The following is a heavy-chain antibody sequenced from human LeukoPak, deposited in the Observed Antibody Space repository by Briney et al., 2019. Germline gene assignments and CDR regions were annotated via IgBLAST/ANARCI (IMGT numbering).Heavy chain of an antibody. V-gene: IGHV4-34*01. J-gene: IGHJ4*02. CDR1: GESFSGYY. CDR3: ARGYGVMITFGGVLDY. D-gene: IGHD3-16*01. CDR2: INHSGST. Sequence: SETLSLTCAVYGESFSGYYWSWIRQPPGKGLEWIGEINHSGSTNYNPSLKSRVTISVDTSKNQFSLKLSSVTAADTAVYYCARGYGVMITFGGVLDYWGQGTLVTVSS.